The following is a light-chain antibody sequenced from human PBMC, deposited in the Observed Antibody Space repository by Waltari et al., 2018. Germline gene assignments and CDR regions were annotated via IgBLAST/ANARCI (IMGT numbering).Light chain of an antibody. J-gene: IGLJ1*01. CDR3: CSYTGSSTSYG. CDR2: EAT. V-gene: IGLV2-23*01. CDR1: STDLASYNL. Sequence: QSALSQPASVSGSPGQSLTITCTGASTDLASYNLVAWYQHHPNRAPKLIIYEATKRPSGISQRLSGAKSGATASLRISGLQADDEADYYCCSYTGSSTSYGCGGGTKVTVL.